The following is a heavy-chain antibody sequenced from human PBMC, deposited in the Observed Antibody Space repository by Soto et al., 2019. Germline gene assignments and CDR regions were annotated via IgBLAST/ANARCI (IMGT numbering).Heavy chain of an antibody. D-gene: IGHD3-10*01. CDR1: GFTFSSYG. J-gene: IGHJ4*02. CDR3: ARAPLPNYGSGSYH. CDR2: IWYDGSNK. V-gene: IGHV3-33*01. Sequence: QVQLVESGGGVVQPGRSLRLSCAASGFTFSSYGMHWVRQAPGKGLEWVAVIWYDGSNKYYADSVKGRFTISRDNSKNTLYLQMNSLRAEDTAVYYCARAPLPNYGSGSYHWGQGTLVTVSS.